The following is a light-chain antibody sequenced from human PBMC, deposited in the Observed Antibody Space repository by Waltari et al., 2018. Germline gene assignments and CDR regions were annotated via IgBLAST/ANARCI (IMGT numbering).Light chain of an antibody. CDR2: KAS. CDR1: QSVSTS. J-gene: IGKJ1*01. Sequence: DIQMTQSPSTLSASVGDRVTITCRASQSVSTSLAWYQQKPGKAPKVLIYKASSLESGVPLRFSGSGSGTEFTLTITSLQPDDVAIYYCQQYNFDPWTFGQGTRVEIK. V-gene: IGKV1-5*03. CDR3: QQYNFDPWT.